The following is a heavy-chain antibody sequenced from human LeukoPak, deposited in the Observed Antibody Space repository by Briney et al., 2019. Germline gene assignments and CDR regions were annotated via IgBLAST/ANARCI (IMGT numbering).Heavy chain of an antibody. CDR1: GFTFSSYW. J-gene: IGHJ5*02. CDR3: ARPYSSSWYRWFDP. D-gene: IGHD6-13*01. CDR2: INHSGST. V-gene: IGHV4-34*01. Sequence: GSLRLSCAASGFTFSSYWMSWIRQPPGKGLEWIGEINHSGSTNYNPSLKSRVTISVDTSKNQFSLKLSSVTAADTAVYYCARPYSSSWYRWFDPWGQGTLVTVSS.